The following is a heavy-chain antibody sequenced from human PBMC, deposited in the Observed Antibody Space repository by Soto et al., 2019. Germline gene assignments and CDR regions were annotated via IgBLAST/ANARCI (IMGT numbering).Heavy chain of an antibody. CDR1: GYTFTGYY. Sequence: ASVKVSCKASGYTFTGYYMHWVRQAPGQGLEWMGWINPNSGGTNYAQKFQGRVTMTRDTSISTAYMELSRLRSDDTAVYYCARGGHITMVRGVIIRPSDYYYGMDVWGQGTTVTV. CDR2: INPNSGGT. V-gene: IGHV1-2*02. D-gene: IGHD3-10*01. J-gene: IGHJ6*02. CDR3: ARGGHITMVRGVIIRPSDYYYGMDV.